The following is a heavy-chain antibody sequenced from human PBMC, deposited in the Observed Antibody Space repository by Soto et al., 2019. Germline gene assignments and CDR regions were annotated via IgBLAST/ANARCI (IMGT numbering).Heavy chain of an antibody. V-gene: IGHV5-51*01. Sequence: PGESLKISCKGSGYSFAGYWIAWVRQMNGKGLEWMGIIYPDNSDTRYSRSFQGQVTISADKSIRTAYLQWSSLKASDTAVYYCTCQAATAATLPLTCFAPWLQGTLVTVSS. CDR3: TCQAATAATLPLTCFAP. CDR1: GYSFAGYW. J-gene: IGHJ5*02. CDR2: IYPDNSDT. D-gene: IGHD1-26*01.